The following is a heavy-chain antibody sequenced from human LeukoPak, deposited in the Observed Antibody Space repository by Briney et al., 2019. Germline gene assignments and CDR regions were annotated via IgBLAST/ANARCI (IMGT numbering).Heavy chain of an antibody. CDR3: AKDIGPYSSSSSPCDY. CDR1: GFTFSSYA. CDR2: ISGSGGST. Sequence: PGGSLRLSCAASGFTFSSYAMSWVRQAPGKGLEWVSAISGSGGSTYYADSVKGRFTISRDNSKNTLYLQMNSLRAEDTAVYYCAKDIGPYSSSSSPCDYWGQGTLVTVSS. J-gene: IGHJ4*02. V-gene: IGHV3-23*01. D-gene: IGHD6-6*01.